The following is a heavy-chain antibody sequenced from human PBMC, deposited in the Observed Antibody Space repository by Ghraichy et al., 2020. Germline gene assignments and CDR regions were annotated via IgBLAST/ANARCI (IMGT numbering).Heavy chain of an antibody. Sequence: SETLSLTCSVSGYSISSGYYWGWIRQPPGDWLQWIATIFHSVTTYYNPSLKSRLTISVDPSKNQFSLKLTSVTATDTAMYYCARSTTGGAWYFQHWGQGNEVT. CDR1: GYSISSGYY. J-gene: IGHJ1*01. D-gene: IGHD4/OR15-4a*01. CDR3: ARSTTGGAWYFQH. CDR2: IFHSVTT. V-gene: IGHV4-38-2*02.